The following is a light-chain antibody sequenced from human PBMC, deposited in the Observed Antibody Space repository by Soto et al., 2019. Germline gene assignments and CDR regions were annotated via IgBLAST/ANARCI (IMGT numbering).Light chain of an antibody. V-gene: IGLV2-23*02. CDR2: EVS. J-gene: IGLJ2*01. Sequence: QSALTQPASVSGSPGQPIPFSAPGTSMGLGSYNLFSWYQQHPGKAPKLMIYEVSKRPSGVSNRFSGSKSGNTASLTISGLQAEDEADYYCCSCAGSSTYVVFGGGTKLTVL. CDR1: SMGLGSYNL. CDR3: CSCAGSSTYVV.